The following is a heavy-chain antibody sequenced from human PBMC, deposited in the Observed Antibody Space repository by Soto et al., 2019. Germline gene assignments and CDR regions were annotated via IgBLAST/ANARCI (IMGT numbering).Heavy chain of an antibody. CDR1: GYTLAELS. J-gene: IGHJ4*02. Sequence: GASVKVSCKVSGYTLAELSRHWVRQAPGKGLEWMGGFDPEDGETIYAQKFQGRVTMTEDTSTDTAYMELSSLRSEDTAVYYCATVAWLLGPFDYWGQGTLLTVSS. D-gene: IGHD3-22*01. CDR3: ATVAWLLGPFDY. CDR2: FDPEDGET. V-gene: IGHV1-24*01.